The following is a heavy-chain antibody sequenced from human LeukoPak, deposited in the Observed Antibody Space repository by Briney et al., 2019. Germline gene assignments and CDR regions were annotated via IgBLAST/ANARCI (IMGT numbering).Heavy chain of an antibody. CDR3: ARGRRRDKGLVSY. CDR2: MNPNSGNT. Sequence: ASVKVSCKASGYTFTSYGISWVRQAPGQGLEWMGWMNPNSGNTGYAQKFQGRVTMTRNTSISTAYMELSSLRSEDTAVYYCARGRRRDKGLVSYWGQGTLVTVSS. CDR1: GYTFTSYG. V-gene: IGHV1-8*02. D-gene: IGHD6-19*01. J-gene: IGHJ4*02.